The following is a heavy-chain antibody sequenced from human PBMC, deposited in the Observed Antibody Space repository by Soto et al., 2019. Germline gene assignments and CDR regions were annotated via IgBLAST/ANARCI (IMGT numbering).Heavy chain of an antibody. Sequence: ASVKVSCKASGGTFSSYAISWVRQAPGQGLEWMGGIIPIFGTANYAQKFQGRVTITADESTSTAYMELSSLRSEGTAVYYCARDLDCSGGSCYANNWFDPWGQGTLVTVSS. V-gene: IGHV1-69*13. J-gene: IGHJ5*02. CDR2: IIPIFGTA. CDR3: ARDLDCSGGSCYANNWFDP. D-gene: IGHD2-15*01. CDR1: GGTFSSYA.